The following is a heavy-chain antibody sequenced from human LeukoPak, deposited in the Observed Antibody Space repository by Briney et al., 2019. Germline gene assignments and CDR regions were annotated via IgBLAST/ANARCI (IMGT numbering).Heavy chain of an antibody. CDR1: GGSISSYY. J-gene: IGHJ6*03. V-gene: IGHV4-34*01. CDR3: ARGGYLYYYYYMDV. D-gene: IGHD2-15*01. CDR2: INHSGST. Sequence: SETLSLTCTVSGGSISSYYWSWIRQPPGKGLEWIGEINHSGSTNYNPSLKSRVTISVDTSKNQFSLKLSSVTAADTAVYYCARGGYLYYYYYMDVWGKGTTVTISS.